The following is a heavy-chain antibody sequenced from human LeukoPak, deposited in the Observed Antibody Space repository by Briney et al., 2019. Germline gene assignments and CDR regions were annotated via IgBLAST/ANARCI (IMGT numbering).Heavy chain of an antibody. V-gene: IGHV5-51*01. CDR3: ARSLATNYYYYGMDV. J-gene: IGHJ6*02. CDR1: GYSFTSYW. Sequence: GEPLKISCKGSGYSFTSYWIGWVRQMPGKGLEWMGIIYPGDSDTRYSPSFQGQVTISADKSISTAYLQWSSLKASDTAMYYCARSLATNYYYYGMDVWGQGTTVTVSS. CDR2: IYPGDSDT.